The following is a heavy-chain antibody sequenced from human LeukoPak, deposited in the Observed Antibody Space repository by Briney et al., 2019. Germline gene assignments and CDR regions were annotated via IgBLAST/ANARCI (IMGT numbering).Heavy chain of an antibody. CDR2: IYYSGST. D-gene: IGHD4-23*01. Sequence: SETLSLTCTVSGGSISSSSYYWGWIRQPPGKGLKWIGSIYYSGSTYYNPSLKSRVTIFLDTSKNIFSLRLTSVTAADTALYFCAGMTTVIRGRRFDSWGQGALVTVSS. CDR3: AGMTTVIRGRRFDS. CDR1: GGSISSSSYY. V-gene: IGHV4-39*02. J-gene: IGHJ4*02.